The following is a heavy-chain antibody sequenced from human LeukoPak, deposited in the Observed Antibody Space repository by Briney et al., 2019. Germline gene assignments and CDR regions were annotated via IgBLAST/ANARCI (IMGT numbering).Heavy chain of an antibody. V-gene: IGHV1-8*01. CDR2: MNPNSGNT. Sequence: ASVTVSCKASGYTFTSYDINWVRQAPGQGLEWMGWMNPNSGNTGYAQKFQGRVTMTRNTSISTAYMELSSLRSEDTAVYYCARGRRVPTTLEWLSGRIDYYYGMDVWGQGTTVTVSS. CDR1: GYTFTSYD. D-gene: IGHD3-3*01. CDR3: ARGRRVPTTLEWLSGRIDYYYGMDV. J-gene: IGHJ6*02.